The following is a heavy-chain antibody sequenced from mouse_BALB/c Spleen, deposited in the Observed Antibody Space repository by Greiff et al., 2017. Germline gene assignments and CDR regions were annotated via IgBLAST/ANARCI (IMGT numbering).Heavy chain of an antibody. CDR2: IDPYYGGT. Sequence: VQLKQSGPELEKPGASVKISCKASGYSFTGYNMNWVKQSNGKSLEWIGNIDPYYGGTSYNQKFKGKATLTVDKSSSTAYMQLKSLTSEDSAVYYCARGKNYGSSSYWYFDVWGAGTTVTVSS. V-gene: IGHV1-39*01. J-gene: IGHJ1*01. CDR3: ARGKNYGSSSYWYFDV. CDR1: GYSFTGYN. D-gene: IGHD1-1*01.